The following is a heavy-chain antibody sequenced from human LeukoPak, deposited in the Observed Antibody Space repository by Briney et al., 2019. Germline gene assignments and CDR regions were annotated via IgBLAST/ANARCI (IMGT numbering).Heavy chain of an antibody. V-gene: IGHV4-34*01. J-gene: IGHJ5*02. CDR2: INHSGST. D-gene: IGHD6-6*01. Sequence: SETLSLTCAAYGGSFSGYYWSWIRQPPGKGLEWIGEINHSGSTNYNPSLKSRVTISVDTSKNQFSLKLSSVTAADTAVYYCARWDSSSSRTSWFDPWGQGTLVTVSS. CDR3: ARWDSSSSRTSWFDP. CDR1: GGSFSGYY.